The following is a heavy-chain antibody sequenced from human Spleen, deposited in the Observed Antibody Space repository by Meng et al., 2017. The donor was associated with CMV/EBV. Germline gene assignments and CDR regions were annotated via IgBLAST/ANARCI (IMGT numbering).Heavy chain of an antibody. CDR1: GFTFNNYG. CDR2: IWFHGRNK. J-gene: IGHJ4*02. D-gene: IGHD6-6*01. Sequence: SGFTFNNYGMHWVRQAPGRGLEWVAVIWFHGRNKLYADSVKGRFTISRDNSKNTLYLQMNSLRVEDTAVYYCAKDRTAKSEYSSPDFWGQGTLVTVSS. CDR3: AKDRTAKSEYSSPDF. V-gene: IGHV3-33*03.